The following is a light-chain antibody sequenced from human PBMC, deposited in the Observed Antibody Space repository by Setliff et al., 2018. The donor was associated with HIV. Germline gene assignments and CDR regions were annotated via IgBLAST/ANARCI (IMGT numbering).Light chain of an antibody. V-gene: IGLV2-14*03. J-gene: IGLJ1*01. CDR1: SSDIGGYNF. CDR3: SSYTSSSTYV. CDR2: DNT. Sequence: QSVLTQPASVSGSPGQSITISCTGTSSDIGGYNFVSWYQQYPGEAPKLIISDNTKRPSGVSDRFSASKSGNTASLTISGLRAEDEADYYCSSYTSSSTYVFGLGTKGTVL.